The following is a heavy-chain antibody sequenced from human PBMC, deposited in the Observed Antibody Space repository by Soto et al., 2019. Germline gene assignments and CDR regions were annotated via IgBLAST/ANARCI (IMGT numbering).Heavy chain of an antibody. CDR3: ARDWKGAEGFDP. V-gene: IGHV1-18*01. CDR2: IGANNGDT. D-gene: IGHD1-1*01. CDR1: GYTFTSYG. Sequence: GASVKVSCKASGYTFTSYGISWVRQAPGQGLEWMGWIGANNGDTNYAQKFQGRVTMTTDTSTTTSYMELRSLTSDDTAVYFCARDWKGAEGFDPWGQRTLVTVSS. J-gene: IGHJ5*02.